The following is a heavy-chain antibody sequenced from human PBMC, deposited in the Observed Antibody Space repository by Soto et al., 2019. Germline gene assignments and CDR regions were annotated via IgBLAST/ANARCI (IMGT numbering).Heavy chain of an antibody. CDR2: ISYDGSNK. CDR1: GFTFSSYA. D-gene: IGHD5-18*01. Sequence: GGSLRLSCAASGFTFSSYAMHWVRQAPGKGLEWVAVISYDGSNKYYADSVKGRFTISRDNSKNTLYLQMNSLRAEDTAVYYCARDRGHSYGFSSCDYWGQGTLVTVSS. V-gene: IGHV3-30-3*01. CDR3: ARDRGHSYGFSSCDY. J-gene: IGHJ4*02.